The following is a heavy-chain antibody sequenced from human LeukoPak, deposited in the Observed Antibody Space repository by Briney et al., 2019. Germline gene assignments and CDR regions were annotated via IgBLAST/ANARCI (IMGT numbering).Heavy chain of an antibody. V-gene: IGHV1-69*05. CDR3: ARDVTVRGGGIDY. Sequence: GASVKVSCKASGGTFSSYAISWVRQAPGQGLEWMGGIIPIFGTANYAQKFQGRVTITTDESTSTAYMELSSLRSEDTAVYYCARDVTVRGGGIDYWGQGTLVTVSS. CDR1: GGTFSSYA. D-gene: IGHD3-10*01. J-gene: IGHJ4*02. CDR2: IIPIFGTA.